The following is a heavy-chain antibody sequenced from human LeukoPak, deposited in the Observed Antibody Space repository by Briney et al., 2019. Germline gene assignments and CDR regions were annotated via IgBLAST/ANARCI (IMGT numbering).Heavy chain of an antibody. Sequence: TGGSLRLSCTASGFTFSNFWMHWVRQAPGKGLEWVSVIFSCGATYYADSVKGRFTISRDNSKNTLYLEMNSLRAEDTAVYYCARIADDSSGYYDYWGQGTLVTVSS. V-gene: IGHV3-66*01. CDR3: ARIADDSSGYYDY. D-gene: IGHD3-22*01. CDR1: GFTFSNFW. J-gene: IGHJ4*02. CDR2: IFSCGAT.